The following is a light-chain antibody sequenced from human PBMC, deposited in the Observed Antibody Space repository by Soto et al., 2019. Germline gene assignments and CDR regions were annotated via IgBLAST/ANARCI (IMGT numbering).Light chain of an antibody. Sequence: QSVLTQPASVSGSPGQSITISCTGTSSDVGGYNSVSWYQQHPDKAPQLKIFDVSNRPSGIFDRFSGSKSGNTASLTISGLQAEDEADYYCSSYTSTNTLIFGGGTKVTVL. CDR3: SSYTSTNTLI. J-gene: IGLJ2*01. CDR1: SSDVGGYNS. CDR2: DVS. V-gene: IGLV2-14*03.